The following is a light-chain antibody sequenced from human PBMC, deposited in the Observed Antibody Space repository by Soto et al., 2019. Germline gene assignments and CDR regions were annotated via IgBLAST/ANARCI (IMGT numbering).Light chain of an antibody. J-gene: IGLJ1*01. CDR2: DVS. CDR1: SSDVGGYNY. Sequence: SVLTQPASVSGSPGQSITISCTGTSSDVGGYNYVSWYQQHPGKAPKLMIYDVSNRPSGVSDRFSGSKSGNTASLTISGLQADDEADYYCSSYTSSSTLVYVFGSGTKVTVL. V-gene: IGLV2-14*01. CDR3: SSYTSSSTLVYV.